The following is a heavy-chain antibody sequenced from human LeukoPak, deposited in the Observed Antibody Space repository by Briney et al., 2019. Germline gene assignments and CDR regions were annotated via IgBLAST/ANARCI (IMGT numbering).Heavy chain of an antibody. V-gene: IGHV1-3*01. CDR1: GYTSSIYA. Sequence: ASVKVSCKASGYTSSIYAMHWVRQAPGQRLEWMGWINAGNSNTKYSQNFQGRVTITRDTSASTVYMELSSQRSEDTAVYYCARSVVVAEGLDYDYWGQGTLVTVSS. J-gene: IGHJ4*02. CDR2: INAGNSNT. D-gene: IGHD2-15*01. CDR3: ARSVVVAEGLDYDY.